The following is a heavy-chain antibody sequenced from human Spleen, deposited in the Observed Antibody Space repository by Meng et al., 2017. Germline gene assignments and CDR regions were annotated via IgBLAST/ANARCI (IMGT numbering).Heavy chain of an antibody. Sequence: SETLSPTCTVAGGSISSSSYYWGWIRQPPGKGLEWIGRIYYSGSTYYNPSLKSRVTISVDTSKNQFSLKLSSVTAADTAVYYCAGPTDDACDFGGQETMFTVAS. J-gene: IGHJ3*01. CDR2: IYYSGST. CDR1: GGSISSSSYY. V-gene: IGHV4-39*07. CDR3: AGPTDDACDF. D-gene: IGHD2-21*02.